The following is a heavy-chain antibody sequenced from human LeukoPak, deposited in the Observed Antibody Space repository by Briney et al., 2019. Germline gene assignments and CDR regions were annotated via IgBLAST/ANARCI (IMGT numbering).Heavy chain of an antibody. CDR1: GFTFEASA. CDR3: AKGGTMKDWFDP. CDR2: ITGGGEST. Sequence: GGSLRLSCAASGFTFEASAMSWVRQAPGKGLEWVAVITGGGESTYYADSVKGRFTISRDNSKNTLYLQMNSLRAEDTAVYYCAKGGTMKDWFDPWGQGTLVTVSS. D-gene: IGHD3-3*01. V-gene: IGHV3-23*01. J-gene: IGHJ5*02.